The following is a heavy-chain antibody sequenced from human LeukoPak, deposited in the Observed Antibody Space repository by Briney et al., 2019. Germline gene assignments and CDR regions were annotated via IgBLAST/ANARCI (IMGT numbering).Heavy chain of an antibody. CDR1: GFTFSSYA. CDR2: ISYDGSNK. D-gene: IGHD5-24*01. CDR3: ARARRWLQLFDY. J-gene: IGHJ4*02. Sequence: GGSLRLSCAASGFTFSSYAIHWVRQAPGKGLEWVAVISYDGSNKYYADSVKGRFTISRDNSKNTLYLQMNSLRAEDTAVYYCARARRWLQLFDYWGQGTLVTVSS. V-gene: IGHV3-30-3*01.